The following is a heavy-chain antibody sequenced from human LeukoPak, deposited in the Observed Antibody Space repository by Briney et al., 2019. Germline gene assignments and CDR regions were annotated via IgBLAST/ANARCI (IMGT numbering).Heavy chain of an antibody. Sequence: GGSLRLSCAASGFTFSSYAMHWVRQAPGKGLEYVSAISSNGGSTYYANSVKGRFTISRDNSKNTLYLQMGSLRAEDMAVYYCARNPPLTGDFDFWGPGTMVTVSS. CDR3: ARNPPLTGDFDF. J-gene: IGHJ4*02. CDR2: ISSNGGST. D-gene: IGHD7-27*01. V-gene: IGHV3-64*01. CDR1: GFTFSSYA.